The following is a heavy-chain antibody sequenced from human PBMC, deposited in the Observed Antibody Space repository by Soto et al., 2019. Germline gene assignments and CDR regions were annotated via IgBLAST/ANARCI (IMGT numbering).Heavy chain of an antibody. CDR3: SRRGRGAFYYYYYVMDV. D-gene: IGHD2-15*01. J-gene: IGHJ6*02. CDR1: GFTFIGHG. CDR2: IKQDGSEK. V-gene: IGHV3-7*03. Sequence: SQRLWCAVAGFTFIGHGVSWISKAPGQGLEWVANIKQDGSEKYYVDSVKGRFTISRDNAKNSLYLQMNSLRAEDTAVYYCSRRGRGAFYYYYYVMDVWGQGTTVTVSS.